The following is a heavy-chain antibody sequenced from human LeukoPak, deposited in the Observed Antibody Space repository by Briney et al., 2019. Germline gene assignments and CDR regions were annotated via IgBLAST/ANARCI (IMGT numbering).Heavy chain of an antibody. D-gene: IGHD1-26*01. J-gene: IGHJ5*02. CDR3: ARDGRGGGATTGNYLNWIDP. CDR2: ISGSGGST. CDR1: GFTFSSYA. Sequence: GGSLRLSCAASGFTFSSYAMSWVRQAPGKGLEWVSAISGSGGSTYYADSVKGRFTISRDNSKNTLYLQMNSLRAEDTAVYYCARDGRGGGATTGNYLNWIDPWGQGTLVTVSS. V-gene: IGHV3-23*01.